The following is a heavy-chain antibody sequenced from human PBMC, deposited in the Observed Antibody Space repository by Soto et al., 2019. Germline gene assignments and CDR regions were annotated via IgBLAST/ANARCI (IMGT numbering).Heavy chain of an antibody. CDR2: ISYDGSNK. D-gene: IGHD3-10*01. Sequence: QVQLVEAGGGVGQPGRSLRLSCAASGFTFSSYGMHWVRQAPGKGLEWVAVISYDGSNKYYADSVKGRLTISRDNSKNALYLQMNSRRAEDAAVYYCAPWFGAFDYWGQGTLVTVSS. J-gene: IGHJ4*02. CDR3: APWFGAFDY. CDR1: GFTFSSYG. V-gene: IGHV3-30*03.